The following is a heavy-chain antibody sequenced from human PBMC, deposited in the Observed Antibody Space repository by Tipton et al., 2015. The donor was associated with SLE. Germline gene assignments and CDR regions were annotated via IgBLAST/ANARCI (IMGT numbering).Heavy chain of an antibody. J-gene: IGHJ3*02. D-gene: IGHD6-19*01. Sequence: QLVQSGAEVKKPGSSVKVSCKASGGTFSSYAISWVRQAPGQGLEWMGGIIPIFGTANSAKKFQGRVTITADKSTSTAFMELRSLRSEDTAVYYCARVGAQWLVPAFDIWGQGTMVTVSS. CDR3: ARVGAQWLVPAFDI. V-gene: IGHV1-69*06. CDR2: IIPIFGTA. CDR1: GGTFSSYA.